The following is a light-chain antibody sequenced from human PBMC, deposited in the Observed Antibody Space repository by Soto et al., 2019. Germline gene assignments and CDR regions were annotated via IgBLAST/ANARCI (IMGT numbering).Light chain of an antibody. J-gene: IGKJ4*01. CDR1: QSVNSRY. Sequence: ELVLTQSPGTLSLSPGERATLSCRASQSVNSRYLAWYQQKPGQAPNLLIYGTSSRATGIPDRFSGSGSGTDFTLTISRLEPEDFAVYYCQQYVSSPLTFGGGTKVDIK. CDR2: GTS. V-gene: IGKV3-20*01. CDR3: QQYVSSPLT.